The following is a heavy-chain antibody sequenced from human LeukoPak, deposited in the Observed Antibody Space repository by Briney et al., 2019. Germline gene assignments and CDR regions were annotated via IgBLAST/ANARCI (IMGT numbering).Heavy chain of an antibody. J-gene: IGHJ4*02. CDR3: AKGAGGSGSYYPYF. CDR1: GYSFITHW. V-gene: IGHV5-51*01. CDR2: IHPGDSDT. D-gene: IGHD3-10*01. Sequence: GESLKISCKASGYSFITHWIAWVRQTPGKGLEWMGIIHPGDSDTKYSPSFQGQVTISADKSISTAYLQWSSPKASDTAMYYCAKGAGGSGSYYPYFWGQGTLVTVSS.